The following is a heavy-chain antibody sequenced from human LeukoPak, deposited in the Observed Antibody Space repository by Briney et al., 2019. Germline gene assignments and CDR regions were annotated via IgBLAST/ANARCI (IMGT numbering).Heavy chain of an antibody. CDR3: ARVVFEVGFQFDF. Sequence: ASVKVSCKASGYTFNNYGINWVRQAPGQGLEWMGWISTYNDNTNYAQKLQGRDTMTTDTSTSTAYMELRSLTSDDTAVYYCARVVFEVGFQFDFWGQGTLVTVSS. CDR2: ISTYNDNT. CDR1: GYTFNNYG. D-gene: IGHD1-26*01. V-gene: IGHV1-18*01. J-gene: IGHJ4*02.